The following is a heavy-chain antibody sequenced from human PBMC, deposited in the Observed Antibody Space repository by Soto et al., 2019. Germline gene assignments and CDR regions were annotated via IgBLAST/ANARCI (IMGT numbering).Heavy chain of an antibody. CDR3: TXXXXXXXXXYXXL. CDR2: IRSKANSYAT. CDR1: GFTFSXSA. Sequence: EVQLVESGGGLVXPGGXLKLSXAASGFTFSXSAMHWVRXXSGXXXXXXGRIRSKANSYATAYAASVKGRFTISRDDSKNTAYLQMNSLKXXXXAVXXCTXXXXXXXXXYXXLWGRGTLVTVSS. J-gene: IGHJ2*01. V-gene: IGHV3-73*02.